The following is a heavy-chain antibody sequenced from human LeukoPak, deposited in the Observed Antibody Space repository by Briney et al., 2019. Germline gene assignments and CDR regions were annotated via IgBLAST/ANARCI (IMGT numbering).Heavy chain of an antibody. CDR2: IKQDGSEK. Sequence: PGGSLRLSCAASGFTFSSYWMSWVRQAPGKGLEWVANIKQDGSEKYYVDSVKGRFTISRDNAGASLFLQMNSLRAEDTAVYYCARDRRSSWSGYYFDYWGQGTLVTVSS. CDR1: GFTFSSYW. D-gene: IGHD6-13*01. V-gene: IGHV3-7*01. CDR3: ARDRRSSWSGYYFDY. J-gene: IGHJ4*02.